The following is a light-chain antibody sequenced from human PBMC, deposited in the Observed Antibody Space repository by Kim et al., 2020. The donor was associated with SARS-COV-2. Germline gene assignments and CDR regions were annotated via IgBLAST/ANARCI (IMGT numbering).Light chain of an antibody. CDR2: KAS. Sequence: SASIGDSVTITCRTSQIITTWLAWYQQKPGKAPKLLISKASNLESGVPSRFSGSGYGTECTLTISRLQADDFATYYCQQYNYFLLTFGQGTKLEI. CDR1: QIITTW. J-gene: IGKJ2*01. CDR3: QQYNYFLLT. V-gene: IGKV1-5*03.